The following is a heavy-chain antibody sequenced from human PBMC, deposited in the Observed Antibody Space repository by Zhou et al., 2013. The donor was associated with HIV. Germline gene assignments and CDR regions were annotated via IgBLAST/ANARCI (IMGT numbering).Heavy chain of an antibody. Sequence: QVQLVQSGSEVKKSGASVNVSCKASGYTITDYYLHWVRQAPGQGLQWMGWINPKNGDTNYAQTFKGRITMTRDTSINTAYMVLTSLRSEDTAVYYCARRGTWGDRFNVIRGGLDVWGQGTTVTVSS. CDR1: GYTITDYY. CDR2: INPKNGDT. D-gene: IGHD1-1*01. V-gene: IGHV1-2*02. CDR3: ARRGTWGDRFNVIRGGLDV. J-gene: IGHJ6*02.